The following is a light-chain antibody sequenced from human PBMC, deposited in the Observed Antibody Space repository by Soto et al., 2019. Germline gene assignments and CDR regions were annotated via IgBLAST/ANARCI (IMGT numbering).Light chain of an antibody. J-gene: IGKJ2*01. CDR2: GAS. CDR3: QHYGSSPLYV. V-gene: IGKV3-20*01. Sequence: EIVLTQSPGTLSLSPGERATLSCRASQSVSSSYLAWYQQKPGQAPRPLIYGASSRATGIPDRFSGSGSGTDFTLTISRLEPEDFAVYYCQHYGSSPLYVFGQGTKLEIK. CDR1: QSVSSSY.